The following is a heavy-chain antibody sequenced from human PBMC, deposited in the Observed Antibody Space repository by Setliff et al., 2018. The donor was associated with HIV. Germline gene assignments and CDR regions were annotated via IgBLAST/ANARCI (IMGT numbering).Heavy chain of an antibody. Sequence: SETLSLTCTVSGDSISSNNYYWAWIRQSPGKGLEWIGRIYTRGNTNYNPSLRSRVTMSVDTSKNQFSLKVTSVTAADTAVYYCTRDLWGDDYYYNNMDVWGKGTTVTVSS. J-gene: IGHJ6*03. CDR3: TRDLWGDDYYYNNMDV. CDR1: GDSISSNNYY. D-gene: IGHD2-21*02. CDR2: IYTRGNT. V-gene: IGHV4-39*07.